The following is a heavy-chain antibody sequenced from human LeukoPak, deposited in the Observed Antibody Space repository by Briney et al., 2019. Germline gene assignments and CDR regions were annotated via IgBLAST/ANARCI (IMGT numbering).Heavy chain of an antibody. J-gene: IGHJ4*02. CDR3: AKATVTTY. CDR2: ISGSGGST. V-gene: IGHV3-23*01. Sequence: GGSLRLSCVASGFSFTNSDMSWVRQAPGKGLEWVSTISGSGGSTYYADSVKGRFTISRDNSKNTLYLQMNSLRAEDTAVYYCAKATVTTYWGQGTLVTVSS. CDR1: GFSFTNSD. D-gene: IGHD4-17*01.